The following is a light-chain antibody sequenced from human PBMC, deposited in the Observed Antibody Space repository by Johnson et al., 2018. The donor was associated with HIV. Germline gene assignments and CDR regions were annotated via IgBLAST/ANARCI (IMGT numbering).Light chain of an antibody. V-gene: IGLV1-51*02. J-gene: IGLJ1*01. CDR1: SSNVGSNY. Sequence: QSVLTQPPSVSAAPGQKVTISCSGSSSNVGSNYISWYRQLPGTAPKLLIYDNDRRPSGVPDRFSGSKSGTSATLDITGLQSGDEADYYCGTWDASLSVNVFGPGTKGTVL. CDR2: DND. CDR3: GTWDASLSVNV.